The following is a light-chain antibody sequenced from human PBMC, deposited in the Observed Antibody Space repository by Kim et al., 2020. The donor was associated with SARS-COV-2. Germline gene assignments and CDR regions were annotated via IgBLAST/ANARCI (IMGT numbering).Light chain of an antibody. CDR2: GAS. J-gene: IGKJ1*01. Sequence: EIVLTQSPGTLSLSPGERATLSCRASQSVSSSYLAWYQQKPGQAPRLLIYGASSRATGIPDRFSGSGSGTDFTLTISRLEPEDFAVYYCQQYGSSQTFVQGTKVDIK. CDR1: QSVSSSY. CDR3: QQYGSSQT. V-gene: IGKV3-20*01.